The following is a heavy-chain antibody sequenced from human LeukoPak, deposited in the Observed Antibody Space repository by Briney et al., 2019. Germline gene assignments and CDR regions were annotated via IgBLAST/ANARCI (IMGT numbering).Heavy chain of an antibody. CDR2: ISWNSGSI. Sequence: GGSLRLSCAASGFTFDDYAMHWVRQAPGKGLEWVPGISWNSGSIGYADSVKGRFTISRGNAKNSLYLQMNSLRAEDTALYYCAKVRSGGYGDYVGLTFDYWGQGTLVTVSS. CDR1: GFTFDDYA. D-gene: IGHD4-17*01. CDR3: AKVRSGGYGDYVGLTFDY. V-gene: IGHV3-9*01. J-gene: IGHJ4*02.